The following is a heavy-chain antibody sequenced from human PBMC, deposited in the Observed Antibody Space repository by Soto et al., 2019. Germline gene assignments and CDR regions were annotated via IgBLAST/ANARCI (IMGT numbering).Heavy chain of an antibody. V-gene: IGHV3-23*01. CDR3: AKNTRFDFWSGYQYFDY. CDR2: ISGSGGST. D-gene: IGHD3-3*01. Sequence: EVQLLESGGGLVQPGGSLRLSCAASGFTFSSYAMSWVRQAPGKGLEWVSAISGSGGSTYYADSVKGRFTISRDNSKNTLYLQMNSLRAGDTAVYYCAKNTRFDFWSGYQYFDYWGQGTLVTVSS. J-gene: IGHJ4*02. CDR1: GFTFSSYA.